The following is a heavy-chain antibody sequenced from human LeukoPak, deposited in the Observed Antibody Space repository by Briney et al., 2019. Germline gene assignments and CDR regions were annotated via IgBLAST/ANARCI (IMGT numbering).Heavy chain of an antibody. J-gene: IGHJ4*02. D-gene: IGHD6-19*01. CDR2: FDPEDGET. CDR3: ATARSVAGPFDY. Sequence: ASVKVSCKVSGYTLTELSMHWVRQAPGKGLEWMGGFDPEDGETIYAQKFQGRVTMTEDTSTDTAHMELSSLRSEDTAVYYCATARSVAGPFDYWGQGTLVTVSS. V-gene: IGHV1-24*01. CDR1: GYTLTELS.